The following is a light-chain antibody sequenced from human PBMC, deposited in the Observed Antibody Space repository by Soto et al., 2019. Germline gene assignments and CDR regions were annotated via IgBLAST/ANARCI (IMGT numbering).Light chain of an antibody. CDR2: RNN. J-gene: IGLJ2*01. V-gene: IGLV1-47*01. Sequence: QSVLTQPPSASGTPGQRVTIYCSGSSSNIGSNYVYWHQQLPETAPKLLIYRNNQRPSGVPDRFSGSKSGTSASLAISGLRSEDEADYYCAAWDDSLSGLVFGGGTKLAVL. CDR3: AAWDDSLSGLV. CDR1: SSNIGSNY.